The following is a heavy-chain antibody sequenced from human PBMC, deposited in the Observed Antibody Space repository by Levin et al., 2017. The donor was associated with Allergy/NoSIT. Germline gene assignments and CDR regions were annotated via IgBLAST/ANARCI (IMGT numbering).Heavy chain of an antibody. Sequence: GGSLRLSCAASGFTFSSYAMHWVRQAPGKGLEWVAVISYDGSNKYYADSVKGRFTISRDNSKNTLYLQMNSLRAEDTAVYYCARPDIVVVLVTAFDIWGQGTMVTVSS. CDR1: GFTFSSYA. D-gene: IGHD2-2*01. V-gene: IGHV3-30-3*01. J-gene: IGHJ3*02. CDR2: ISYDGSNK. CDR3: ARPDIVVVLVTAFDI.